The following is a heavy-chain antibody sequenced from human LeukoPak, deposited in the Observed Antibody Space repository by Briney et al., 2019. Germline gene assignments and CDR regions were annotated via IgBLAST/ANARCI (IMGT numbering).Heavy chain of an antibody. CDR1: GYTFTGYY. CDR2: INPNSGDT. V-gene: IGHV1-2*02. J-gene: IGHJ4*02. Sequence: ASVKVSCKTSGYTFTGYYIHWVRQAPGQGLEWMGWINPNSGDTNYAQKFQGRVSMTGDTSISTAYMELSRLRSDDTAVYYCARDSGERGSGSYLIAYWGQGTLVTVSS. D-gene: IGHD3-10*01. CDR3: ARDSGERGSGSYLIAY.